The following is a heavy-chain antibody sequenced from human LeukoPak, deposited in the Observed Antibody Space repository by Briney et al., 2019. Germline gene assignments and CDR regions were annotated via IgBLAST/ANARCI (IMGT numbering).Heavy chain of an antibody. CDR1: GGTFSSYA. J-gene: IGHJ4*02. CDR3: ARGWKYYYDSSGYYLDY. CDR2: IIPIFGTA. V-gene: IGHV1-69*13. D-gene: IGHD3-22*01. Sequence: ASVKVSCKASGGTFSSYAISWVRQAPGQGLEWMGGIIPIFGTANYAQKFQGRVTITADESTSTAYMELSSLRSEDTAVYYCARGWKYYYDSSGYYLDYWGQGTLVTVSS.